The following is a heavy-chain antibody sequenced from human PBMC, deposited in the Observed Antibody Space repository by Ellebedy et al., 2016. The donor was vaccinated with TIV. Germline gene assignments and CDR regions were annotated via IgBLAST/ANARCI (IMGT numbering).Heavy chain of an antibody. V-gene: IGHV4-38-2*01. CDR2: IYHTGST. D-gene: IGHD3-10*01. CDR1: GFSISSGNY. J-gene: IGHJ5*02. CDR3: TSPLGVRGPSRFDP. Sequence: MPGGSLRLSCAVSGFSISSGNYWGWIRQPPGKGLEWIGSIYHTGSTYYNPSLKSRVTLSVDTSTNQFSLKLTSVTATDTAVYYCTSPLGVRGPSRFDPWGQGTLVTVSS.